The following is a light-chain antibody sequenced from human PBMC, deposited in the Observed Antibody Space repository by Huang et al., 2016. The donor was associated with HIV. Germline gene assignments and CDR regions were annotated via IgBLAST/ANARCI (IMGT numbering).Light chain of an antibody. CDR3: QRYNDYSLS. CDR2: KAS. CDR1: QSISSW. V-gene: IGKV1-5*03. J-gene: IGKJ2*01. Sequence: DIKVTQSPSSLSASIGDRVTITCRASQSISSWLAWYQQKPGKAPKLLIDKASTLETGVQSRFSGSGSGTEFTLTISSLQADDFATYYCQRYNDYSLSFGQGTKLEIQ.